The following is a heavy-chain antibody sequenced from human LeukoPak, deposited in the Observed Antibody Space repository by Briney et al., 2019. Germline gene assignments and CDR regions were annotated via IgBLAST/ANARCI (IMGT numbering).Heavy chain of an antibody. CDR1: GGSISSYY. D-gene: IGHD6-19*01. Sequence: PSETLSLTCTVSGGSISSYYWSWIRQPPGKGLEWIGNTYYSGSTNYNPSLKSRVTMSVDTPKSQFSLKLSSVTAADTAVYYCARYRIAVGGTGVYYSYYYMDVWGKGTTVTVSS. CDR2: TYYSGST. V-gene: IGHV4-59*01. CDR3: ARYRIAVGGTGVYYSYYYMDV. J-gene: IGHJ6*03.